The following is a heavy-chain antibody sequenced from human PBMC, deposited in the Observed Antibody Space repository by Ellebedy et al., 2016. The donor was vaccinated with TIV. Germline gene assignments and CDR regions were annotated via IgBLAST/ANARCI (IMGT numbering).Heavy chain of an antibody. D-gene: IGHD3-10*01. V-gene: IGHV3-48*03. CDR1: GFTFSLYE. Sequence: GESLKISCVASGFTFSLYEMNWVRQAPGKGLEWLSYISSGGTTEKYADSVKGRFTISRDNAKNSLYLQMNSLRAEDTAVYYCARDHPAEGSGTYSSWFDPWGQGTLVTVSS. J-gene: IGHJ5*02. CDR3: ARDHPAEGSGTYSSWFDP. CDR2: ISSGGTTE.